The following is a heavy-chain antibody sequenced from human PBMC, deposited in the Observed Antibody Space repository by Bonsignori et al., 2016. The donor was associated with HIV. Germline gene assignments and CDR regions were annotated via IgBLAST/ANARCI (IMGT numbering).Heavy chain of an antibody. D-gene: IGHD6-6*01. Sequence: WIRQPPGKGLEWVSLISRGGDTKYYAESLKGRFTMSRDNPKNSLYLEMSSLRAEDTAVYYCARGLDSSSSLGYWGQGTLVTVSS. CDR2: ISRGGDTK. V-gene: IGHV3-48*03. J-gene: IGHJ4*02. CDR3: ARGLDSSSSLGY.